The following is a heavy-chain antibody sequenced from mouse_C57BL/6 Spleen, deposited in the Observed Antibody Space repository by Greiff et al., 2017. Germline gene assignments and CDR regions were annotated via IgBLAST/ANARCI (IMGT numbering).Heavy chain of an antibody. V-gene: IGHV1-64*01. CDR1: GYTFTSYW. D-gene: IGHD3-2*01. Sequence: QVQLQQPGAELVKPGASVKLSCKASGYTFTSYWMHWVKQRPGQGLEWIGMIHPNSGSTNYNEKFKSKATLTVDKSSSTAYMQLSSLTSEDSAVYYCARGTARALYFGCWGQGATLTVSS. CDR3: ARGTARALYFGC. CDR2: IHPNSGST. J-gene: IGHJ2*01.